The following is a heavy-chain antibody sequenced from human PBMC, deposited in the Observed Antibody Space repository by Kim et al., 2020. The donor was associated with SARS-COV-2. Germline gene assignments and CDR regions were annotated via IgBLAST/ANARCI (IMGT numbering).Heavy chain of an antibody. D-gene: IGHD1-20*01. CDR3: ARGLGNWNARDAFDI. J-gene: IGHJ3*02. CDR2: IIPIFGTA. CDR1: GGTFSSYA. V-gene: IGHV1-69*13. Sequence: SVKVSCKASGGTFSSYAISWVRQAPGQGLEWMGGIIPIFGTANYAQKFQGRVTITADESTSTAYMELSSLGSEDTAVYYCARGLGNWNARDAFDIWGQGTMVTVSS.